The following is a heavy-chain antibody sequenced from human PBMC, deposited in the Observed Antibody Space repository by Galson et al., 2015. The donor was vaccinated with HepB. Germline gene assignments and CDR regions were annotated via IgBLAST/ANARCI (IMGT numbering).Heavy chain of an antibody. D-gene: IGHD5-12*01. CDR3: IRLGDFPGYSSR. Sequence: SLRLSCAASGFTFSGSAIHWVRQASGKGPEWVGRIRSKASNYATSYVPSLKGRFTISRDDSKNMTYLLMKSLKTEDTAVYYCIRLGDFPGYSSRWGQGTLVTVSS. J-gene: IGHJ4*02. V-gene: IGHV3-73*01. CDR2: IRSKASNYAT. CDR1: GFTFSGSA.